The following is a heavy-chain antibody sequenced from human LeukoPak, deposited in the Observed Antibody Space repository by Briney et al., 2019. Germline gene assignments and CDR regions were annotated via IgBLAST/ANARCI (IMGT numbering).Heavy chain of an antibody. CDR2: TSGSGGST. V-gene: IGHV3-23*01. CDR1: GFTFSSYA. CDR3: AKALRYFDWLNWN. Sequence: PGGSLRLSCAASGFTFSSYAMSWVRQAPGKGLEWVSATSGSGGSTYYADSVKGRFTISRDNSKNTLYLQMNSLRAEDTAVYYCAKALRYFDWLNWNWSQGTLVTVSS. D-gene: IGHD3-9*01. J-gene: IGHJ4*02.